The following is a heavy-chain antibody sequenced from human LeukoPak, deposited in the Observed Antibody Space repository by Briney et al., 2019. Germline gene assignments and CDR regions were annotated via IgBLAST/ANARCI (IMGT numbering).Heavy chain of an antibody. Sequence: ASVKVSCKASGYTFTSFYMHWVRQAPGQGLEWMGIINPSGGSTSYAQKFQGRVTMTRDTSTTTVYMELSSLRSEDTAVYYCARDLASSGYYWDWGQGALVTVSS. CDR1: GYTFTSFY. CDR2: INPSGGST. V-gene: IGHV1-46*01. D-gene: IGHD3-22*01. J-gene: IGHJ4*02. CDR3: ARDLASSGYYWD.